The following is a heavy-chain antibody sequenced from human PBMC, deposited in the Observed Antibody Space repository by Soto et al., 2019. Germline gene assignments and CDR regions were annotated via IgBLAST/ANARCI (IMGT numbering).Heavy chain of an antibody. CDR1: GCSISSYY. J-gene: IGHJ4*02. CDR3: ARGRLVPAVNFDY. Sequence: PSETLSLTCTVSGCSISSYYWSWIRQPPGKGLEWIGSIYYSGSTYHNPSLKSRVTISVDGSKNQFSLKVNSVTAADTAVYYCARGRLVPAVNFDYWGLGTLVTVSS. V-gene: IGHV4-59*12. D-gene: IGHD2-2*01. CDR2: IYYSGST.